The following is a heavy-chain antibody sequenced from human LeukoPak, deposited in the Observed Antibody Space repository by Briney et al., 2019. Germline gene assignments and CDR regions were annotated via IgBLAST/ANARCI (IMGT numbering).Heavy chain of an antibody. V-gene: IGHV4-38-2*02. J-gene: IGHJ6*02. CDR3: ARGLYENYYYGMEV. Sequence: SETLSLTCTVSGYSISSGYYWGWIRQPPGKGLEWIGSIYHSGSTYYNPSLKSRVTISVDTSKNQFSLKLSSVTAADTAVYYCARGLYENYYYGMEVWGQGTTVTVSS. CDR2: IYHSGST. D-gene: IGHD2/OR15-2a*01. CDR1: GYSISSGYY.